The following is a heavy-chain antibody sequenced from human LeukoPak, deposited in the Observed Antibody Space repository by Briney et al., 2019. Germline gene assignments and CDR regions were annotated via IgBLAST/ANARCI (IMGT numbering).Heavy chain of an antibody. CDR2: IYYSGST. J-gene: IGHJ5*02. V-gene: IGHV4-59*08. D-gene: IGHD3-10*01. Sequence: SETLSLTCTVSGGSISSYYWSWIRQPPGKGLEWIGYIYYSGSTNYNPSLKSRVTISVDTSKNQFSLKLSSVTAADTAVYYCARVAGQGLLWFGELYPWGQGTLVTVSS. CDR1: GGSISSYY. CDR3: ARVAGQGLLWFGELYP.